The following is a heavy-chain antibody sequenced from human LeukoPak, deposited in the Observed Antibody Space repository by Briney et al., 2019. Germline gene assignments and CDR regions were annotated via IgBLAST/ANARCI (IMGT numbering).Heavy chain of an antibody. D-gene: IGHD3-10*01. CDR3: TTITVASHFDY. CDR2: IRYDGNNK. CDR1: GFSFSTYD. Sequence: GGSLRLSCAASGFSFSTYDMYWVRQAPGKGLEWVAFIRYDGNNKYYADSVKGRFTISRDNSENTLYLQLNSLRAEDTAVYYCTTITVASHFDYWGPGTLVTVSS. V-gene: IGHV3-30*02. J-gene: IGHJ4*02.